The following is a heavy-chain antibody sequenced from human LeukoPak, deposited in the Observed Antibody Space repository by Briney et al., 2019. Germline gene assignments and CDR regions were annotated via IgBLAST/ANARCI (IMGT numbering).Heavy chain of an antibody. D-gene: IGHD3-16*02. CDR1: GGTFSSYA. CDR3: ASLDDYVWGSYRYTPFDY. V-gene: IGHV1-69*13. Sequence: SPVKVSCKASGGTFSSYAISWVRQAPGQGLEWMGGIIPIFGTANYAQKFQGRVTITADESTSTAYMELSSLRSEDTAVYYCASLDDYVWGSYRYTPFDYWGQGTLVTVSS. J-gene: IGHJ4*02. CDR2: IIPIFGTA.